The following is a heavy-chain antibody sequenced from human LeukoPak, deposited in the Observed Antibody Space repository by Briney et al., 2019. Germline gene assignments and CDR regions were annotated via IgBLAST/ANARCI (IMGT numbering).Heavy chain of an antibody. V-gene: IGHV4-38-2*02. CDR1: GYSISSGYY. J-gene: IGHJ3*02. D-gene: IGHD4-23*01. CDR2: IYHSGST. CDR3: ATPFDYGGSYAFDI. Sequence: SETLSLTCTVSGYSISSGYYWGWIRQPPGKGLEWIGSIYHSGSTYYNPSLKSRVTISVDTSKNQFSLKLSSVTAADTAVYYCATPFDYGGSYAFDIYGQGTMVTVSS.